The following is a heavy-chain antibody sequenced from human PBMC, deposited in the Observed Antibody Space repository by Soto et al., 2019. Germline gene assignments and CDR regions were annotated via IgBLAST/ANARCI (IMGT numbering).Heavy chain of an antibody. CDR1: GFTFSGSA. Sequence: GGSLRLPCAASGFTFSGSAMHWVRQASGKGLEWVGRIRSKANSYATAYAASVKGRFTISRDDSKNTAYLQMNSLKTEDTAVYYCTRLPRWPPGRYYYGMDVWGQGTTVTVSS. V-gene: IGHV3-73*01. CDR2: IRSKANSYAT. J-gene: IGHJ6*02. CDR3: TRLPRWPPGRYYYGMDV. D-gene: IGHD2-15*01.